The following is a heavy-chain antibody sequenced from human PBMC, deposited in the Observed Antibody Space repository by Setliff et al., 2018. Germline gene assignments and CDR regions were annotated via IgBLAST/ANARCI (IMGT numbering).Heavy chain of an antibody. V-gene: IGHV1-69*13. CDR1: GGTFSSYA. CDR3: ARGTANMYDILTGYGAFDI. Sequence: SVKVSCKTSGGTFSSYAISWVRQAPGQGLEWMGGIIPIFGTANYAQKFQGRVTITADESTSTAYMELSSLRSEDTAVYYCARGTANMYDILTGYGAFDIWGQGTMVTVSS. D-gene: IGHD3-9*01. J-gene: IGHJ3*02. CDR2: IIPIFGTA.